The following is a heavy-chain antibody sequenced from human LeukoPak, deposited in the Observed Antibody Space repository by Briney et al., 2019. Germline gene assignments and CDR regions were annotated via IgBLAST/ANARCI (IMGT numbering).Heavy chain of an antibody. CDR3: ARDLPYYDFWSGYYRDYFDY. J-gene: IGHJ4*02. V-gene: IGHV3-7*01. CDR1: GFTFSSYE. D-gene: IGHD3-3*01. CDR2: IKQDGSEK. Sequence: GGSLRLSCAASGFTFSSYEMNWVRQAPGKGLEWVANIKQDGSEKYYVDSVKGRFTISRGNAKNSLYLQMNSLRAEDTAVYYCARDLPYYDFWSGYYRDYFDYWGQGTLVTVSS.